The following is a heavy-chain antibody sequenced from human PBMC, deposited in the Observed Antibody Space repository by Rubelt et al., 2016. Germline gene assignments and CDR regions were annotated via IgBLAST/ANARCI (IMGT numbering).Heavy chain of an antibody. J-gene: IGHJ2*01. CDR2: ISAYNGNT. V-gene: IGHV1-18*01. Sequence: QVQLVQSGAEVKKPGSSVKVSCKASGGTFSSYAISWVRQAPGQGLEWMGWISAYNGNTNYAQKLQGRVTMTTDTSTRTAYMELRSLRSDDAAVYYCARDRIRIAARQGWYFDLWGRGTLVTVSS. CDR3: ARDRIRIAARQGWYFDL. CDR1: GGTFSSYA. D-gene: IGHD6-6*01.